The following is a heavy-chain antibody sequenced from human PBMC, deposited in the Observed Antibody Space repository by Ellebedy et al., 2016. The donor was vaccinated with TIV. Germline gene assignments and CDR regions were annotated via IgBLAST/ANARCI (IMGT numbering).Heavy chain of an antibody. J-gene: IGHJ3*02. CDR2: IYYSGST. Sequence: SETLSLTCTVSGSSISSGDYYWSWIRQPPGKGLEWIGYIYYSGSTDYNPSLKSRVTISVDTSKNQFSLKLTSVTAADTAVYYCARPLAVAARGDAFDIWGQGTLVTVSS. D-gene: IGHD6-19*01. CDR1: GSSISSGDYY. CDR3: ARPLAVAARGDAFDI. V-gene: IGHV4-30-4*01.